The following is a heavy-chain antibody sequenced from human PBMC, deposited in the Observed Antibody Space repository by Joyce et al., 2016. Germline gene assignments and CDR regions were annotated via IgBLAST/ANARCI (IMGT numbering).Heavy chain of an antibody. D-gene: IGHD2-2*01. J-gene: IGHJ4*02. CDR3: ARSPSNSWHTFDS. Sequence: QVQLVESGGGVAQPGRSLRLSCAASGLTFNSYAMQWVRQTPGTGLEWVAVISPDGSKRFYSDSVKDRFIISRDNSNKRVFVQMNSLRVEDTGVYYCARSPSNSWHTFDSWGQGTLVSVSS. CDR1: GLTFNSYA. CDR2: ISPDGSKR. V-gene: IGHV3-30-3*01.